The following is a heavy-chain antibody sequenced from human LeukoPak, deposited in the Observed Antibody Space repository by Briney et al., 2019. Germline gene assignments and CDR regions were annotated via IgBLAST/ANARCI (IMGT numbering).Heavy chain of an antibody. J-gene: IGHJ4*01. CDR2: IFTTGTT. D-gene: IGHD3-10*01. V-gene: IGHV4-4*07. CDR3: ARGRYGSGSYFFDY. Sequence: PSETLSLTCTVSSGSISSFYWTWIRQPAGKGLEWIGRIFTTGTTNYNPSLKSRVTMSVDTSKSQFSLKLTSVTAADAAVYYCARGRYGSGSYFFDYWGQGTLVTVSS. CDR1: SGSISSFY.